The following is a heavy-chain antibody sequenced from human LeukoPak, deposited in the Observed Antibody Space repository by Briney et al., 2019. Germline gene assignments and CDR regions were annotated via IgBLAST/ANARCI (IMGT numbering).Heavy chain of an antibody. CDR2: ISAYNGNT. J-gene: IGHJ4*02. Sequence: RASVKVSCKASGYTFTSYAMHWVRQAPGQGLEWMGWISAYNGNTNYAQKLQGRVTMTTDTSTSTAYMELRSLRSDDTAVYYCARHQQAVAGKPFDYWGQGTLVTVSS. D-gene: IGHD6-19*01. CDR1: GYTFTSYA. V-gene: IGHV1-18*01. CDR3: ARHQQAVAGKPFDY.